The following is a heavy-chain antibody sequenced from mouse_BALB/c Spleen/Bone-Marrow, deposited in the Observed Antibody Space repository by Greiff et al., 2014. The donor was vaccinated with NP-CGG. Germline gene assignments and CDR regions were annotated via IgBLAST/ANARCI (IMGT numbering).Heavy chain of an antibody. J-gene: IGHJ2*01. CDR2: IYPGDGDT. CDR1: GYAFSVYW. CDR3: ARGGISVDY. Sequence: QVVESGAELVKPGSSVKISCKASGYAFSVYWMNWVKQRPGQGLEWIGQIYPGDGDTNYNGKFKGRATLTADKSSNTAYMQLSSLTSEDSAVYFCARGGISVDYWGQGTTHTVSS. V-gene: IGHV1-80*01.